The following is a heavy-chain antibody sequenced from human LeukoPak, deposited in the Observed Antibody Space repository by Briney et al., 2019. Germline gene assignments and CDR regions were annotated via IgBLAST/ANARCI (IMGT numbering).Heavy chain of an antibody. CDR3: ARVSPYVRHVDY. Sequence: GASVKVSCKASGYTFIVYYINWVRQAPGQGLEWMGWINPNNGGTNYAQKFQGRVTMTRDTSISTAYMELSRLRSDDTAVYYCARVSPYVRHVDYWGLGTLVTVSS. J-gene: IGHJ4*02. V-gene: IGHV1-2*02. D-gene: IGHD3-16*01. CDR2: INPNNGGT. CDR1: GYTFIVYY.